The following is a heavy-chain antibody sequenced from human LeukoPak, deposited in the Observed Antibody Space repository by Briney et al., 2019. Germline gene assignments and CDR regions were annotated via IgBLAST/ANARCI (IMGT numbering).Heavy chain of an antibody. CDR1: GGSISSSSYY. CDR3: ARGPSCSSASCYGQYYYYYGMDV. CDR2: INHSGST. D-gene: IGHD2-2*01. V-gene: IGHV4-39*07. Sequence: PSETLSLTCTVSGGSISSSSYYWSWIRQPPGKGLEWIGEINHSGSTNYNPSLKSRVTISADTSKNQFSLKLSSVTAADTAVYYCARGPSCSSASCYGQYYYYYGMDVWGQGTTVTVSS. J-gene: IGHJ6*02.